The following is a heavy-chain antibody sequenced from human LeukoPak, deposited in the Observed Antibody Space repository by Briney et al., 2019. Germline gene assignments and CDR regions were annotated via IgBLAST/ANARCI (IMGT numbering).Heavy chain of an antibody. CDR2: IWYDGSNK. Sequence: GGSLRLSCAASGFTFSSYGMHWVRQAPGKGLEWVAVIWYDGSNKYYADSVKGRFTISRDNSKNTLYLQMGSLRPEDMAVYYCVRGHSIHNYHYGMDVRGQGTTVIVSS. CDR1: GFTFSSYG. J-gene: IGHJ6*02. D-gene: IGHD3-3*01. CDR3: VRGHSIHNYHYGMDV. V-gene: IGHV3-33*01.